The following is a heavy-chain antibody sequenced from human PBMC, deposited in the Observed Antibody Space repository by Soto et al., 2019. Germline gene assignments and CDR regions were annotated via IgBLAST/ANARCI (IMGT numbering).Heavy chain of an antibody. Sequence: PSETLSLTCTVSGGSISSGGYYWSWIRQHPGKGLEWIGYIYYSGSTYYNPSLKSRVTISVDTSKNQFSLKLSSVTAADTAVYYCARGGTTVVTPGAFDIWGQGTMVTVSS. CDR1: GGSISSGGYY. J-gene: IGHJ3*02. CDR2: IYYSGST. V-gene: IGHV4-31*03. CDR3: ARGGTTVVTPGAFDI. D-gene: IGHD4-17*01.